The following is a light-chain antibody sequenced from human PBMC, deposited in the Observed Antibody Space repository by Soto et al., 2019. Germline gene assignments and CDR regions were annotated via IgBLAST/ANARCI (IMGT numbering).Light chain of an antibody. Sequence: EIVLTQSPGALSLSPGESVTLSCTASQSITGRYLSWSQQNPGQSPRLLIYGASIRAPGIPDRFSGSGSGTDFTLTISRLEAEDFAVYYCHHYDTSLWTFGQGTKIEI. CDR2: GAS. V-gene: IGKV3-20*01. CDR3: HHYDTSLWT. CDR1: QSITGRY. J-gene: IGKJ1*01.